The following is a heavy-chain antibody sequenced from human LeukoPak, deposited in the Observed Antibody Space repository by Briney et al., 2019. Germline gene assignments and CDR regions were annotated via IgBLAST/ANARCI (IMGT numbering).Heavy chain of an antibody. CDR2: INSDGSST. Sequence: HPGGSLRLSCAASGFTFSSYWMHWVRQAPGKGLVWVSRINSDGSSTSYADSVKGRFTISRDNAKNTLYLQMNSLRAEDTAVYYCAREAVTITLLYYYYYMDVWGKGTTVTVSS. D-gene: IGHD4-11*01. J-gene: IGHJ6*03. CDR3: AREAVTITLLYYYYYMDV. V-gene: IGHV3-74*01. CDR1: GFTFSSYW.